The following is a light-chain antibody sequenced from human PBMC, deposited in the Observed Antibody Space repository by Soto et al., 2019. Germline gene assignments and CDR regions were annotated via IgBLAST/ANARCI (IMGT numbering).Light chain of an antibody. V-gene: IGLV2-14*01. Sequence: QSVLTQPASVSGSPGQSITISCTGTSSDVGAYKYVSWYQQHPCKAPKLMIYEVTNRPSGVSNRFSGSKSGNTASLTISRLQAEDEANYNCSSYTSSSTLVFGGGTKLTVL. CDR2: EVT. CDR1: SSDVGAYKY. CDR3: SSYTSSSTLV. J-gene: IGLJ3*02.